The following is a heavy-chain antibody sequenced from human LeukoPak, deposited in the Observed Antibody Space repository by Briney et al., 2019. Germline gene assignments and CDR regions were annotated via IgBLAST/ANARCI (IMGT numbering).Heavy chain of an antibody. J-gene: IGHJ4*02. CDR2: INEDGSER. Sequence: GGSPRLSCAASGFTFNNYWMNWVRQAPGKGLEWVANINEDGSERHYVDSVKGRFTISKDNAKNSLYLQMNSLRAEDTAVYYCARGTQAAAGVDYWGQGTLVIVSS. V-gene: IGHV3-7*01. CDR3: ARGTQAAAGVDY. D-gene: IGHD6-13*01. CDR1: GFTFNNYW.